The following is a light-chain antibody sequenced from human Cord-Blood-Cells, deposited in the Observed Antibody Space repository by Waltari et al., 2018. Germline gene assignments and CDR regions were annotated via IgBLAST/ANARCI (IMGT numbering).Light chain of an antibody. CDR1: QGISSY. Sequence: AIRMTQSPSSFSASTGDRVTITCRASQGISSYLAWYQQKPGKAPKLLIYAASTLQSGVPSMFSGSGAETDFTLTISCLQADDFATYYCQQYYSDPWTFGQGTKVEIK. CDR2: AAS. J-gene: IGKJ1*01. CDR3: QQYYSDPWT. V-gene: IGKV1-8*01.